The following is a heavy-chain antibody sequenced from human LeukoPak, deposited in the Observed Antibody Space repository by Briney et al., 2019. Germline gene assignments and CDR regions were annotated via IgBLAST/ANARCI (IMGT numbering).Heavy chain of an antibody. D-gene: IGHD3-10*01. V-gene: IGHV4-34*01. CDR2: INHSGSP. CDR1: GGSISGYY. Sequence: NPSETLSLTCTVSGGSISGYYWSWIRQPPGKGLEWIGEINHSGSPNYNPSLKSRVTISIDTSKNQFSLKLSPVTAADTAVYYCARDLSDYYGSGSYRPIDAFDIWGQGTMVTVSS. CDR3: ARDLSDYYGSGSYRPIDAFDI. J-gene: IGHJ3*02.